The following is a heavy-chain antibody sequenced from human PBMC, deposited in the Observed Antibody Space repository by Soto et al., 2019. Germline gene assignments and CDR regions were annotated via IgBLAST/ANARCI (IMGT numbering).Heavy chain of an antibody. CDR3: AIGVPGIAVAGTGYFQH. CDR2: IIPILGIA. Sequence: SVKVSCKASGGTFSSYTISWVRQAPGQGLEWMGRIIPILGIANYAQKFQGRVTITADKSTSTAYMELSSLRSEDTAVYYCAIGVPGIAVAGTGYFQHWGQGTLVTVSS. CDR1: GGTFSSYT. D-gene: IGHD6-19*01. J-gene: IGHJ1*01. V-gene: IGHV1-69*02.